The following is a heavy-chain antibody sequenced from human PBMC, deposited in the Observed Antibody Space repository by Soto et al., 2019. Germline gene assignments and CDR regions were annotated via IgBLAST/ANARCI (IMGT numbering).Heavy chain of an antibody. CDR3: ARIRTVTPY. CDR1: GFTASSDY. Sequence: GGSLRLSCVASGFTASSDYMSWVRQAPGKGLEWVSVIYSGGSTYYADSVKGRFTMSRDNSKNTLYLQMNNLRAEDTAVYYCARIRTVTPYWGQGTLVTVSS. D-gene: IGHD4-17*01. J-gene: IGHJ4*02. CDR2: IYSGGST. V-gene: IGHV3-66*01.